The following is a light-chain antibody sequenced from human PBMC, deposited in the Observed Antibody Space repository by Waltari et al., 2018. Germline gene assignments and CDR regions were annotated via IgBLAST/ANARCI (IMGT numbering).Light chain of an antibody. V-gene: IGKV1-39*01. CDR1: QKIYTY. CDR3: QQSYNTPPMYT. Sequence: DIQMTQSPSSLSASVGDRVTITCRASQKIYTYLNWYQKMAGKAPNLLLSSVSTLQSGVPSRFSGSGSGTEFTLTISSLQPEDFATYFCQQSYNTPPMYTFGQGTKLELK. CDR2: SVS. J-gene: IGKJ2*01.